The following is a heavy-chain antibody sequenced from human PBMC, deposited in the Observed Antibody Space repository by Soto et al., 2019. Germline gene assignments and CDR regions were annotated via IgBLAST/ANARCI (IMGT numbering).Heavy chain of an antibody. Sequence: QVQLVESGGGVVQPGRSLRLSCAGSGFSFSNYGMHWVRQAPGKGLEWVALIRYDGSNKYYADSVKGRFTISRDNSKNTLYLQMSSLRNEDTAVYYCARDPRVETTLMAVFQGWGQGTQVTVSS. CDR1: GFSFSNYG. D-gene: IGHD3-3*01. V-gene: IGHV3-33*01. J-gene: IGHJ4*02. CDR3: ARDPRVETTLMAVFQG. CDR2: IRYDGSNK.